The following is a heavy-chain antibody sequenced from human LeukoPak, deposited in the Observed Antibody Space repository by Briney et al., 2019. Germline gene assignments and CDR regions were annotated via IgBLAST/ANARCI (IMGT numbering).Heavy chain of an antibody. Sequence: ASVKVSCKASGGTFSSYAISWVRQAPGQGLEWMGGIIPIFGTAIYAQKFQGRVTITADKSTNTAYMELSSLRSEDTAVYYCARVRWLQLIDYWGQGTLVSVSS. CDR3: ARVRWLQLIDY. D-gene: IGHD5-24*01. V-gene: IGHV1-69*06. CDR1: GGTFSSYA. CDR2: IIPIFGTA. J-gene: IGHJ4*02.